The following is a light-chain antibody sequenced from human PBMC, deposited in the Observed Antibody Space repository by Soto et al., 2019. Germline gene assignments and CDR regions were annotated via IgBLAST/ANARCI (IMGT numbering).Light chain of an antibody. CDR1: KNDIGVYDF. CDR3: KSYAGSNTYV. V-gene: IGLV2-8*01. CDR2: EVV. J-gene: IGLJ6*01. Sequence: QSALTQPPSASGSPGQSVTISCTGTKNDIGVYDFVSWYQNHPGKAPRLIIYEVVQRPSGVPARFAGSKSGNTASLTVSGLQAADEADYLCKSYAGSNTYVFGSGTKLTVL.